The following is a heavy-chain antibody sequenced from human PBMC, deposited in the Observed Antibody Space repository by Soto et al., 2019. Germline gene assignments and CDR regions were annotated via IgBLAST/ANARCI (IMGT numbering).Heavy chain of an antibody. Sequence: SQTLSLTCAISGDSVSSNSAAWNWIRQSPSRGLEWLGRTYYRSKWYNDYAISVKSRIIINPDTPKNQFSLQLNSVTPEDTAVYYCARSRVIEYFHYYGLAVWGRGTTVTVSS. CDR1: GDSVSSNSAA. CDR2: TYYRSKWYN. V-gene: IGHV6-1*01. D-gene: IGHD4-4*01. J-gene: IGHJ6*02. CDR3: ARSRVIEYFHYYGLAV.